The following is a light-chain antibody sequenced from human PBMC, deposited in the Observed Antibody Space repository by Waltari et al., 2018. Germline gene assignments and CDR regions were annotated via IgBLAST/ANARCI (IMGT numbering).Light chain of an antibody. CDR1: SSDVGTYNY. Sequence: QSALTQPASVSGSPGQSITISCTGTSSDVGTYNYVSWYQHHPGKAPQLVIYGVTNRPSGVSHRFSGSKSGNTGSLTIAGLQAEDEADYHCTSCTTSATWVFGGGTKLTVL. CDR2: GVT. CDR3: TSCTTSATWV. J-gene: IGLJ3*02. V-gene: IGLV2-14*01.